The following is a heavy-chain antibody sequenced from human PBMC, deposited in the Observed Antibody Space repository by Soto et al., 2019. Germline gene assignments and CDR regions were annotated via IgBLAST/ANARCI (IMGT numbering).Heavy chain of an antibody. CDR2: ITNSAGST. Sequence: GGSLRLSCAASGLTFSNFAMSWVRQAPGEGLEWVSTITNSAGSTYYADSVKGRFTISRDNSRNTLFVQMNSLRAEDTAVYYCAKARAPMAFDYWRQGTLVTVSS. CDR3: AKARAPMAFDY. V-gene: IGHV3-23*01. CDR1: GLTFSNFA. D-gene: IGHD3-10*01. J-gene: IGHJ4*02.